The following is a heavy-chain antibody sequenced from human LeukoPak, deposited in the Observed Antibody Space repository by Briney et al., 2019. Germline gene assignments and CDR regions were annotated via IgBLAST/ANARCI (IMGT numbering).Heavy chain of an antibody. V-gene: IGHV4-34*01. CDR3: ARGDSSNWRGDHWFDP. D-gene: IGHD6-13*01. CDR2: IYHSGSI. Sequence: SETLSLTCAVYGGSFSDHYWSWIREPPGKGLEWIGIIYHSGSIYYNPSLKSRVTISVDTSKNQFSLKLRSVTAADTAVYYCARGDSSNWRGDHWFDPWGQGTLVTVSS. J-gene: IGHJ5*02. CDR1: GGSFSDHY.